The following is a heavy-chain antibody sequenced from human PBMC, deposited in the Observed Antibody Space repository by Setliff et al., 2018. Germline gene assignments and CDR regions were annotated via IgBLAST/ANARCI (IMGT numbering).Heavy chain of an antibody. V-gene: IGHV4-34*01. Sequence: SETLSLTCAAYGGSFSNNYWSWLRQPPGKGLEWIGESNHSGGTSYKASLKSRQSMSVNTSRNQFSLKLTSVSAAETAVYYLRLAHCNDPSCEETLDYWGQGTLVTVSS. CDR3: RLAHCNDPSCEETLDY. CDR1: GGSFSNNY. CDR2: SNHSGGT. J-gene: IGHJ4*02. D-gene: IGHD2-2*01.